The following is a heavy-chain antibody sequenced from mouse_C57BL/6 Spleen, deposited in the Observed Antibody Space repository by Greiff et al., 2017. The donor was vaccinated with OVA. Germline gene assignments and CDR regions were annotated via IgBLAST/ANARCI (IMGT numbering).Heavy chain of an antibody. V-gene: IGHV1-61*01. Sequence: QVQLQQPGAELVRPGSSVKLSCKASGYTFTSYWMDWVKQRPGQGLEWIGNIYPSDSETHYNQKFKDKATLTVDKSSSTAYMQLSSLTSEDSAVYNCAREGNYEADYWGQGTTLTVSS. J-gene: IGHJ2*01. D-gene: IGHD2-1*01. CDR3: AREGNYEADY. CDR2: IYPSDSET. CDR1: GYTFTSYW.